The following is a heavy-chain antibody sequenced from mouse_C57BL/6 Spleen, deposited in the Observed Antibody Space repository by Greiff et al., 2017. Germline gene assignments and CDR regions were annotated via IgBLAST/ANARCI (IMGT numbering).Heavy chain of an antibody. CDR1: GYAFTNYL. CDR3: AREGDRAWFAY. CDR2: INPGSGGT. J-gene: IGHJ3*01. V-gene: IGHV1-54*01. Sequence: QVQLQQSGAELVRPGTSVKVSCKASGYAFTNYLIEWVKQRPGQGLEWIGVINPGSGGTNYNEKFKGKATLTADKSSSTAYMQLSSLTSEDSAVYFCAREGDRAWFAYWGQETLGTVSA.